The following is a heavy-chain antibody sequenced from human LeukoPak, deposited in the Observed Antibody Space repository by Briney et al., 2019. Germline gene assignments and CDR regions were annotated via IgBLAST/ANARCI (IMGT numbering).Heavy chain of an antibody. V-gene: IGHV4-34*01. J-gene: IGHJ6*03. CDR2: INHSGST. D-gene: IGHD3-22*01. CDR3: ARMAPIVVVIKGAYYYYYMDV. Sequence: PSETLSLTCAVYGGSFSGYYWSWIRQPPGKGLEWIGEINHSGSTNYNPSLKSRVTISVDTSKNQFSLKLSSVTAADTAVYYCARMAPIVVVIKGAYYYYYMDVWGKGTTVTVSS. CDR1: GGSFSGYY.